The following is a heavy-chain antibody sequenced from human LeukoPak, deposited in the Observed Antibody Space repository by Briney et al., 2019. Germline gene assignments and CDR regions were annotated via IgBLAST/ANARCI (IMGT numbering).Heavy chain of an antibody. V-gene: IGHV4-59*01. J-gene: IGHJ4*02. CDR3: AKGGKGFPLGLRFDS. D-gene: IGHD2-21*01. CDR1: GGSISTYY. CDR2: IYYSGST. Sequence: SETLSLTCTVSGGSISTYYWSWIRQPPGKGLEWIGYIYYSGSTNYNPSLESRVTISVDTSKNQFSLNLTSLTAADTAVYYCAKGGKGFPLGLRFDSWGQGTLVSVSS.